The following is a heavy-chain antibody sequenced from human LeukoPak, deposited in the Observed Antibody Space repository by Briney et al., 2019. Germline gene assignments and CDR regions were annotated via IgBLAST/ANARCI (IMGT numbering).Heavy chain of an antibody. V-gene: IGHV4-59*01. J-gene: IGHJ4*02. Sequence: AETLSLTCTVSGGSISSYYWSWIRQPPGKGLEWIGYIYYSGSTNYNPSLKSRVTISVDTSKNQFSLRLSSVTAADTAVYYCARVTGYVMEDYFDYWGQGTLVTVSS. CDR3: ARVTGYVMEDYFDY. CDR1: GGSISSYY. CDR2: IYYSGST. D-gene: IGHD6-13*01.